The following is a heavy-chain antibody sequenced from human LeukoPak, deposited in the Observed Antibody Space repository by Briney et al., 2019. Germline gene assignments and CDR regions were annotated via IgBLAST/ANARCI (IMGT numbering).Heavy chain of an antibody. CDR2: ISASGGST. CDR3: AKGLYYYDSSGYYLTGGPFDY. D-gene: IGHD3-22*01. V-gene: IGHV3-23*01. J-gene: IGHJ4*02. Sequence: PGGSLRLSCAASGFTFSSYAMSWVRQAPGKGLEWVSAISASGGSTYYADSVKGRFTISRDNSKNTLYLQMNSLRAEDTAVYYCAKGLYYYDSSGYYLTGGPFDYWGQGTLVTVSS. CDR1: GFTFSSYA.